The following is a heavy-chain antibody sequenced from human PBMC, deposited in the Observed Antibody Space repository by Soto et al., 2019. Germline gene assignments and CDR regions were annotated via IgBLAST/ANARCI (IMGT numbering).Heavy chain of an antibody. CDR1: GFIVSSAW. Sequence: EVQLVESGGGLVKPGGSLRLSCTVSGFIVSSAWMNWVRQAPGKGLEWVGRIKSKIDGGTTDYAAPMQGRFTISLEDSKNMLYLQMESLRTEDTAVYYCTPAPQRALTEDTARSWGQGTLVTVSS. D-gene: IGHD2-21*02. CDR3: TPAPQRALTEDTARS. CDR2: IKSKIDGGTT. V-gene: IGHV3-15*07. J-gene: IGHJ5*02.